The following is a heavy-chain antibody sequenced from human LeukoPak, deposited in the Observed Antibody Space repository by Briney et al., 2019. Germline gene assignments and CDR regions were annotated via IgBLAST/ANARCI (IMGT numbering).Heavy chain of an antibody. V-gene: IGHV3-66*01. CDR2: IYSGGST. CDR3: ARDRVDILTGYYNARYYYYYYGMDV. J-gene: IGHJ6*02. Sequence: TGGSLRLSCAASGFTVSSNYMSWVRQAPGKGLEWVSVIYSGGSTYYADSVKGRFTISRDNSKNTLYLQMNSLRAEDTAVYYCARDRVDILTGYYNARYYYYYYGMDVWGQGTTVTVSS. CDR1: GFTVSSNY. D-gene: IGHD3-9*01.